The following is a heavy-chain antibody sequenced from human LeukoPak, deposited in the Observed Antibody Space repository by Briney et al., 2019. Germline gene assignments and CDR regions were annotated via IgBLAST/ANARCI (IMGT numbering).Heavy chain of an antibody. CDR3: AKEFGAALYYYYGMDV. V-gene: IGHV3-30*04. CDR1: GFTFSSYA. Sequence: PGGSLRLSCAASGFTFSSYAMHWVRQAPGKGLEWVAVISYDGSNKYYADSVKGRFTISRDNSKNTLYLQMNSLRAEDTAVYYCAKEFGAALYYYYGMDVWGQGTTVTVSS. J-gene: IGHJ6*02. D-gene: IGHD3-10*01. CDR2: ISYDGSNK.